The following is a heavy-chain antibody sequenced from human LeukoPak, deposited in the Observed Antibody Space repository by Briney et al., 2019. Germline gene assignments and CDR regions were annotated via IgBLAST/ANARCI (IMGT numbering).Heavy chain of an antibody. D-gene: IGHD6-19*01. J-gene: IGHJ4*02. CDR2: INPNSGGT. CDR1: GYTFTCYY. Sequence: GASVTVSCKASGYTFTCYYMHWVRQAPGQGLEWMGWINPNSGGTNYAQKFQGRVTMTRDTSISTAYMELSRLRSDDTAVYYCARGLGSNGSKCDYWGQGTLVSVSS. V-gene: IGHV1-2*02. CDR3: ARGLGSNGSKCDY.